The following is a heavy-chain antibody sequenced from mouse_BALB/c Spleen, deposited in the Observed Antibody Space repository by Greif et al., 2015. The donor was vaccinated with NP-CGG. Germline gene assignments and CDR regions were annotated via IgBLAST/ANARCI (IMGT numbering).Heavy chain of an antibody. J-gene: IGHJ3*01. CDR3: ARETPYRYDADGTDLFAY. D-gene: IGHD2-14*01. V-gene: IGHV5-6-5*01. Sequence: EVMLVESGGGLVKPGGSLKLSCAASGFTFSNYAMSWVRQTPEKRLEWVASISSGGSTYYPDSVKGRFTISRDNARNILYLQMSSLRSEDTAMYYCARETPYRYDADGTDLFAYWGQGTLVTVSA. CDR2: ISSGGST. CDR1: GFTFSNYA.